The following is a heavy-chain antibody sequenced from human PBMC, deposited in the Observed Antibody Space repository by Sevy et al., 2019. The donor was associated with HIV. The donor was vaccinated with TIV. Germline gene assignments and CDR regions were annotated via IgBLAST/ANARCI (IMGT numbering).Heavy chain of an antibody. CDR3: ARDSSGYFDY. Sequence: SETLSLTCAVSGGSISSGGYSGSWFRRPPGKGLEWIGYIYHSGSTYYNPSLKSRVTISVDRSKNQFSLKLSSVTAADTAVYYCARDSSGYFDYWGQGTLVTVSS. J-gene: IGHJ4*02. CDR2: IYHSGST. CDR1: GGSISSGGYS. D-gene: IGHD3-22*01. V-gene: IGHV4-30-2*01.